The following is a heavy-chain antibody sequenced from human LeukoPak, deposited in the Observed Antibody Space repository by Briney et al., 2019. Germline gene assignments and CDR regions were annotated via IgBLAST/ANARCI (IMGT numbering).Heavy chain of an antibody. Sequence: GGSLRLSCAASGFTFSNYAMSWVRQAPGKGLEWVSGISGSGGTTYYADSVKGRFTISRDNSKNTLYLQMNSLRAEDTAVYYCAKSGPSKTGSYSDYWGQGTLVTVSS. CDR3: AKSGPSKTGSYSDY. D-gene: IGHD1-26*01. CDR2: ISGSGGTT. CDR1: GFTFSNYA. J-gene: IGHJ4*02. V-gene: IGHV3-23*01.